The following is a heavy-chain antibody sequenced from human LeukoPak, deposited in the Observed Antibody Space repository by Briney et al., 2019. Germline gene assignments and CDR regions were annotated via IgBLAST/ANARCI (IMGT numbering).Heavy chain of an antibody. D-gene: IGHD5-24*01. CDR3: ARDMATITDY. V-gene: IGHV4-61*02. CDR2: IYTSGST. CDR1: GGPISSGSYY. J-gene: IGHJ4*02. Sequence: SETLSLTCTVSGGPISSGSYYWSWIRQPAGKGLEWIGRIYTSGSTNYNPSLKSRVTISVDTSKNQFSLKLSSVTAADTAVYYCARDMATITDYWGQGTLVTVSS.